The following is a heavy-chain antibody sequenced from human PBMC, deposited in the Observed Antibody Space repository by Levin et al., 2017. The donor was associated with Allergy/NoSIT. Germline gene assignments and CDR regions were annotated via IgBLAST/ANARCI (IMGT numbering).Heavy chain of an antibody. D-gene: IGHD6-6*01. CDR3: ARGEQLGGFDY. CDR2: ISSSSSYI. CDR1: GFTFSSYS. Sequence: GESLKISCAASGFTFSSYSMNWVRQAPGKGLEWVSSISSSSSYIYYADSVKGRFTISRDNAKNSLYLQMNSLRAEDTAVYYCARGEQLGGFDYWGQGTLVTVSS. V-gene: IGHV3-21*01. J-gene: IGHJ4*02.